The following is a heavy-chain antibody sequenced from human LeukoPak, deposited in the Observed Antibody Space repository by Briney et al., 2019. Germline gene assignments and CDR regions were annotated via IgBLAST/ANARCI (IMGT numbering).Heavy chain of an antibody. CDR3: AGGTAPTAGIDY. Sequence: PGGSLRLSCAASGFNVSTYWIHWVRQAPGEGLVWVSLINTDGSATTYGDSAKGRFTVSRDNDKNSLFLELNSLRVEDTAVYYCAGGTAPTAGIDYWGQGTLVTVSS. V-gene: IGHV3-74*01. CDR2: INTDGSAT. D-gene: IGHD3-16*01. J-gene: IGHJ4*02. CDR1: GFNVSTYW.